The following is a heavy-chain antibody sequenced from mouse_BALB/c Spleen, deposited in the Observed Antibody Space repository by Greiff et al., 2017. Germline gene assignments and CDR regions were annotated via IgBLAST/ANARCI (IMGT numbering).Heavy chain of an antibody. J-gene: IGHJ4*01. D-gene: IGHD2-3*01. V-gene: IGHV2-6-4*01. Sequence: QVQLKESGPGLVAPSQSLSITCTVSGFSLSRYSVHWVRQPPGKGLEWLGMIRGGGSTDYNSALISRLSISKDNSKGQVFLQMNSLQTNDTAMYYSARIYDGPLLDYWGQGTSVTVAA. CDR2: IRGGGST. CDR3: ARIYDGPLLDY. CDR1: GFSLSRYS.